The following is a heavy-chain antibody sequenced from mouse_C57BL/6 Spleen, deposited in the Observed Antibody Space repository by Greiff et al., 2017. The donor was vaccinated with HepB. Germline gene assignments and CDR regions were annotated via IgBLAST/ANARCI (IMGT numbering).Heavy chain of an antibody. CDR2: INPGSGGT. CDR3: ARSGQLRLHYAMDY. D-gene: IGHD3-2*02. Sequence: VQLQQSGAELVRPGTSVKVSCKASGYAFTNYLIEWVKQRPGQGLEWIGVINPGSGGTNYNEKFKGKATLTADKSSSTAYMQLSSLTSEDSAVYFCARSGQLRLHYAMDYWGQGTSVTVSS. J-gene: IGHJ4*01. V-gene: IGHV1-54*01. CDR1: GYAFTNYL.